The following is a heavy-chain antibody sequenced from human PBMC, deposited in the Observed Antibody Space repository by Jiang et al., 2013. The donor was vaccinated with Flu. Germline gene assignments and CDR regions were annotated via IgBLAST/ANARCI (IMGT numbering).Heavy chain of an antibody. Sequence: SGGGLVQPGGSLGLSCAASEFTFSSYAMSWVRQAPGKGLEWVSAISVTGGATYYADSVKGRFTISRDNSKNTLYLQMDSLRAEDTALYYCAKDSGYGVNSGGWFDPWGQGTLVTVSS. CDR1: EFTFSSYA. V-gene: IGHV3-23*01. CDR3: AKDSGYGVNSGGWFDP. CDR2: ISVTGGAT. D-gene: IGHD4/OR15-4a*01. J-gene: IGHJ5*02.